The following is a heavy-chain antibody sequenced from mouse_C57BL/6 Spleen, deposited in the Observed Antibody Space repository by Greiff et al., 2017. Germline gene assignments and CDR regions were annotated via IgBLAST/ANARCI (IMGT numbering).Heavy chain of an antibody. CDR1: GYAFSSYW. D-gene: IGHD2-9*01. Sequence: VQGVESGAELVKPGASVKISCKASGYAFSSYWMNWVKQRPGKGLEWIGQIYPGDGDTNYNGKFKGKATLTADKSSSTAYMQLSSLTSEDSAVYFCARSPYYGYDGFAYWGQGTLVTVSA. CDR3: ARSPYYGYDGFAY. CDR2: IYPGDGDT. V-gene: IGHV1-80*01. J-gene: IGHJ3*01.